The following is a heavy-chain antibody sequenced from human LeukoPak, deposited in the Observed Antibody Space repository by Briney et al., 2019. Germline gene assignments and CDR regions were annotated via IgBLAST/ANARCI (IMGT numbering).Heavy chain of an antibody. J-gene: IGHJ6*02. D-gene: IGHD3-22*01. CDR1: GFTFSSYA. CDR2: ISYDGSNK. Sequence: GGSLRLSCAASGFTFSSYAMHWVRQAPGKGLEWVAVISYDGSNKYYADSVKGRFTISRDNSKNTLYLQMNSLRAEDTAVYYCAKNPISTDYDSSGYYIVFNYYGMDVWGQGTTVTVSS. CDR3: AKNPISTDYDSSGYYIVFNYYGMDV. V-gene: IGHV3-30-3*02.